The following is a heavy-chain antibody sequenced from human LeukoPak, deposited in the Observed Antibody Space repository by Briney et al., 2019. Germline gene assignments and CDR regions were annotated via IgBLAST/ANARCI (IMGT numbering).Heavy chain of an antibody. Sequence: GGSLRLSCAASGFTLSTYNMNWVRQAPGKGLEWVSSISSRGDSIYDGGFVKGRFINSRSNAWNSLSLQLNSLRVEDTAVYYCARLTVPAARALDYWGQGTLVTVSS. J-gene: IGHJ4*02. CDR1: GFTLSTYN. CDR3: ARLTVPAARALDY. D-gene: IGHD2-2*01. CDR2: ISSRGDSI. V-gene: IGHV3-48*01.